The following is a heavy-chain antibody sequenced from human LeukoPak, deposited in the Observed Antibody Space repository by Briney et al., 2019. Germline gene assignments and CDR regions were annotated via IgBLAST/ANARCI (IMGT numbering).Heavy chain of an antibody. CDR2: ISDSDNSM. CDR3: ARETEEAFDV. J-gene: IGHJ3*01. CDR1: GFTVSSNY. D-gene: IGHD1-14*01. Sequence: GGSLRLSCAASGFTVSSNYMSWVRQAPGKGLEWVSSISDSDNSMYYANSVKGRFTISRDNTKNSLYLQMNSLRAEDTAVYYCARETEEAFDVWGQGTMVTVSS. V-gene: IGHV3-21*01.